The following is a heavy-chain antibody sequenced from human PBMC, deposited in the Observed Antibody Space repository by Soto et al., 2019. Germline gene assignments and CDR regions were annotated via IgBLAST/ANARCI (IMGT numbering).Heavy chain of an antibody. CDR2: ISTSSSYT. Sequence: PGGSLRLSCVASGFTFSDHYMTWIRQAPGKGLEWLSYISTSSSYTNYADSVKGRFTISRDNAMNSLYLQMNSLRAEDTAVYYCAKENIRRFDFDYWGQGTLVTVSS. V-gene: IGHV3-11*05. CDR1: GFTFSDHY. CDR3: AKENIRRFDFDY. J-gene: IGHJ4*02. D-gene: IGHD1-20*01.